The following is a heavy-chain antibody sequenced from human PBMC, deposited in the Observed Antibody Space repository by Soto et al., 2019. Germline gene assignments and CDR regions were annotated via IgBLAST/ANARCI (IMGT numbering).Heavy chain of an antibody. CDR1: GFTFSDYD. D-gene: IGHD3-16*01. J-gene: IGHJ4*02. V-gene: IGHV3-72*01. CDR3: ARDTGGSYDY. CDR2: TRNKANSYAP. Sequence: GGSLRLSCAASGFTFSDYDVDWVRQVPGKGLEWVGRTRNKANSYAPEYAASVKGRFTISRDESKDSMYLQMNSLKTEDTAVYYCARDTGGSYDYWGQGALVTVSS.